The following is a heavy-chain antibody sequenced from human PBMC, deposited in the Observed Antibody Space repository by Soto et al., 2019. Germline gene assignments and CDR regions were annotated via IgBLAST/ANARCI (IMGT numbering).Heavy chain of an antibody. V-gene: IGHV1-46*01. D-gene: IGHD3-3*01. Sequence: DSLQVSCKASGYTFTSYYMHWVRQAPGQGLGWMGIINPSGGSTSYAQKFQGRVTMTRDTSTSTVYMELSSLRSEDTAVYYCARQRGRITVFGVVREGDYGMEVCG. CDR1: GYTFTSYY. CDR2: INPSGGST. J-gene: IGHJ6*01. CDR3: ARQRGRITVFGVVREGDYGMEV.